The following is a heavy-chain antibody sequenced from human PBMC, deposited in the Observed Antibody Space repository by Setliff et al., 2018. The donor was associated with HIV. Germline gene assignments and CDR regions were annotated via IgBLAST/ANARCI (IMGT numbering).Heavy chain of an antibody. CDR1: GASVTSDSYY. V-gene: IGHV4-39*01. J-gene: IGHJ4*02. CDR2: IYYGGNT. D-gene: IGHD3-10*01. Sequence: SETLSLTCTVSGASVTSDSYYWGWIRQAPGKGLEWIGSIYYGGNTYSNPSLRSRLSISIDTSKNQFSLKLFSATAADTAVYYCATHYGWGSFYNYWGQGMLVTV. CDR3: ATHYGWGSFYNY.